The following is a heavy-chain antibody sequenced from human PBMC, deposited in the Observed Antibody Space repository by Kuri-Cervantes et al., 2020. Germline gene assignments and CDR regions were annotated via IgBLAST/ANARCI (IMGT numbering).Heavy chain of an antibody. Sequence: SEILSLTCTVSGGSISSGDYYWSWIRQPPGKGLEWIGYIYYSGSTYYNPSLKSRVTTSVDTSKNQFSLKLSSVTAADTAVYYCARDARDDAFDIWGQGTMVTVSS. J-gene: IGHJ3*02. CDR1: GGSISSGDYY. V-gene: IGHV4-30-4*02. CDR3: ARDARDDAFDI. CDR2: IYYSGST.